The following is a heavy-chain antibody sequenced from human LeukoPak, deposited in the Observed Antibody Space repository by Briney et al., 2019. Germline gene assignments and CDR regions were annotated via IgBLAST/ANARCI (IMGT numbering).Heavy chain of an antibody. J-gene: IGHJ5*02. CDR2: IYYSGST. V-gene: IGHV4-39*07. D-gene: IGHD3-3*01. CDR3: ARKVVTIFGVVIIVGVGWFDP. CDR1: GGSISSSSYY. Sequence: PSETLSLTCTVSGGSISSSSYYWGWIRQPPGKGLEWIGSIYYSGSTYYNPSLKSRVTISVDTSKNQFSLKLSSVTAADTAVYYCARKVVTIFGVVIIVGVGWFDPWGQGTLVTVSS.